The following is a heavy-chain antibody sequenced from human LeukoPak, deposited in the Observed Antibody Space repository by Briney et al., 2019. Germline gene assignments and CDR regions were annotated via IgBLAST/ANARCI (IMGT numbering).Heavy chain of an antibody. Sequence: ASVKVSCKASGYTFTSYGISWVRQAPGQRLEWMGWINAGNGNTKYSQRFQGRVTITRDTSASTAYMELSSLRSEDTAVYYCARKRLWFGERYGMDVWGQGTTVTVSS. J-gene: IGHJ6*02. CDR2: INAGNGNT. V-gene: IGHV1-3*01. CDR3: ARKRLWFGERYGMDV. CDR1: GYTFTSYG. D-gene: IGHD3-10*01.